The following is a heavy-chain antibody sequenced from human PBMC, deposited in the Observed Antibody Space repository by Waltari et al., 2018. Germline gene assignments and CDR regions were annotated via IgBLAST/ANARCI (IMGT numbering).Heavy chain of an antibody. D-gene: IGHD6-19*01. CDR2: ISCSGVST. Sequence: EVQLLESGGGLVQPGGSLRLSCAASGFTFSSYAMSWVRQAPGKGLEWVSAISCSGVSTYDADSVKGRFTISRDNSKNTLYLQMNSLRAEDSAVYDCAKLRGIAVAGSEYFQHWGQGTLVTVSS. V-gene: IGHV3-23*01. CDR3: AKLRGIAVAGSEYFQH. CDR1: GFTFSSYA. J-gene: IGHJ1*01.